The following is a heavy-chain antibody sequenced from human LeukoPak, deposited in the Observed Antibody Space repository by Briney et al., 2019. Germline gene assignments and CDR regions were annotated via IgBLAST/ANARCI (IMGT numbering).Heavy chain of an antibody. J-gene: IGHJ4*02. CDR2: IKQDGSEK. Sequence: QTGGSLRLSCAASGFTFSSYWMSWVRQAPGKGLEWVANIKQDGSEKYYVDSVKGRFTISRDNSKNTLYLQMNSLRAEDTAVYYCARMTLKSSSAWPYYLDYWGQGTLVTVSS. CDR3: ARMTLKSSSAWPYYLDY. CDR1: GFTFSSYW. V-gene: IGHV3-7*01. D-gene: IGHD6-19*01.